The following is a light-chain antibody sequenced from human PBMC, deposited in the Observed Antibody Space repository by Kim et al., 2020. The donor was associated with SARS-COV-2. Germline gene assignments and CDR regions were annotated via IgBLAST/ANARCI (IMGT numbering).Light chain of an antibody. CDR1: NIGGKS. J-gene: IGLJ2*01. V-gene: IGLV3-21*04. CDR3: QVWDSSSDHSLV. CDR2: YST. Sequence: SYELTQPPSVSVAPGKTARITCGGNNIGGKSVHWYQQKPGQAPVLVIYYSTDRPSGIPARFSDSNSGNTATLTISRVEAGDEADYYCQVWDSSSDHSLVF.